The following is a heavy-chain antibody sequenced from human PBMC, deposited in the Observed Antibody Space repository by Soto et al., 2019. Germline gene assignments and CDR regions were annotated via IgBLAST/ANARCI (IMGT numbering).Heavy chain of an antibody. V-gene: IGHV4-34*01. J-gene: IGHJ4*02. CDR3: ARVAAAGGNDY. CDR2: INHRGRA. D-gene: IGHD6-13*01. CDR1: GGSFCGYY. Sequence: SETLSLTCAVYGGSFCGYYWSWIRQPPGKGLEWIGEINHRGRANYNPPLKSRVSISVDTSKNQFSLELSSVTAADTAVYYCARVAAAGGNDYWGQGTLVTVS.